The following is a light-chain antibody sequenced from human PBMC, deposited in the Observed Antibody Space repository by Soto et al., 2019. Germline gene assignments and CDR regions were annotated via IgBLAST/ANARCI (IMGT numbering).Light chain of an antibody. CDR2: DVS. CDR3: RSYTSSSTLAV. V-gene: IGLV2-14*03. J-gene: IGLJ3*02. CDR1: SSDVGGYNY. Sequence: QSALTQPASVSGSPGQSLTISCTGTSSDVGGYNYVSWYQQHPGKAPQLMIYDVSNRPSGVSNRFSGSKSGNTASLTISGLQAEDEADYYCRSYTSSSTLAVFGGGTKLTVL.